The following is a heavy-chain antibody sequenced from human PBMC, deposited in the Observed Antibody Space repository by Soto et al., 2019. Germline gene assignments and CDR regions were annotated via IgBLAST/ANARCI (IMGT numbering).Heavy chain of an antibody. CDR3: ASDIVVVPAVLMDV. Sequence: PGGSLRLSCAASGFTFSSYAMSWVRQAPGKGLEWVSAISGSGGSTYYADSVKGRFTISRDNSKNTLYLQMNSLRAEDTAVYYCASDIVVVPAVLMDVWGKGTTVTVSS. V-gene: IGHV3-23*01. D-gene: IGHD2-2*01. CDR2: ISGSGGST. CDR1: GFTFSSYA. J-gene: IGHJ6*04.